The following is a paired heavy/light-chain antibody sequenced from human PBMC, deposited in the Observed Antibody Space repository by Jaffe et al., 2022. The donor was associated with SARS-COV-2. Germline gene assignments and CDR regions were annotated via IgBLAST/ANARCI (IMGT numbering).Heavy chain of an antibody. D-gene: IGHD2-15*01. CDR2: ISYDGSNK. CDR1: GFTFSSYG. V-gene: IGHV3-30*18. CDR3: AKTLAGSVVLDYYYYYGMDV. Sequence: QVQLVESGGGVVQPGRSLRLSCAASGFTFSSYGMHWVRQAPGKGLEWVAVISYDGSNKYYADSVKGRFTISRDNSKNTLYLQMNSLRAEDTAVYYCAKTLAGSVVLDYYYYYGMDVWGQGTTVTVSS. J-gene: IGHJ6*02.
Light chain of an antibody. V-gene: IGKV1-39*01. CDR2: AAS. CDR1: QSISSY. Sequence: DIQMTQSPSSLSASVGDRVTITCRASQSISSYLNWYQQKPGKAPKLLIYAASSLQSGVPSRFSGSGSGTDFTLTISSLQPEDFATYYCQQSYSTPLITFGPGTKVDIK. CDR3: QQSYSTPLIT. J-gene: IGKJ3*01.